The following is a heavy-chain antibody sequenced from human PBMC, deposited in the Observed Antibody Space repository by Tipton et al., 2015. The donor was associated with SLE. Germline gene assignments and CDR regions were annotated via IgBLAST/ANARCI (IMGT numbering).Heavy chain of an antibody. D-gene: IGHD3-10*01. CDR3: AGDDYASGIT. Sequence: SLRLSCAASGLTFSTYGMNWVRQAPGKGLEWVSSISSSSRYIYHAESLKGRFTISRDNAKNSLYLQMNSLRVEDTAVYFCAGDDYASGITWGQGTLVTVSS. J-gene: IGHJ5*02. CDR2: ISSSSRYI. CDR1: GLTFSTYG. V-gene: IGHV3-21*03.